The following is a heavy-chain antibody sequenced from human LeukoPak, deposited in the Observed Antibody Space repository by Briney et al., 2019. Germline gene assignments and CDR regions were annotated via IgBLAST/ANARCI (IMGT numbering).Heavy chain of an antibody. Sequence: PSETLSLTCTVSGGSISSSSYYWGWIRQPPGKGLEWIGSIYYSGSTYYNPSLKSRVTISVDTSKNQYSLKLSSVTAADTAVYYCARVVISVAVPNWGQGTLVTVSS. CDR2: IYYSGST. CDR1: GGSISSSSYY. CDR3: ARVVISVAVPN. V-gene: IGHV4-39*07. D-gene: IGHD6-19*01. J-gene: IGHJ4*02.